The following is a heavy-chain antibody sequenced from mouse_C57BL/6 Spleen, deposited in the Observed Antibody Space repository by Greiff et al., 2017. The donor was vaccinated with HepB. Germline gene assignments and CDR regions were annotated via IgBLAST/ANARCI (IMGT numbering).Heavy chain of an antibody. Sequence: VQLQQSGPELVKPGASVKISCKASGYAFSSSWMNWVKQRPGKGLEWIGRIYPGDGDTNYNGKFKGKATLTADKSSSTAYMQLSSLTSEDSAVYFCARCGYGAYYFDSWGQGTTLTVSS. CDR2: IYPGDGDT. CDR1: GYAFSSSW. D-gene: IGHD2-2*01. J-gene: IGHJ2*01. CDR3: ARCGYGAYYFDS. V-gene: IGHV1-82*01.